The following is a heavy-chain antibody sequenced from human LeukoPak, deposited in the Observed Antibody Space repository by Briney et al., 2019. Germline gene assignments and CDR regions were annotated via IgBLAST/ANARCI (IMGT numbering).Heavy chain of an antibody. D-gene: IGHD5-12*01. J-gene: IGHJ4*02. Sequence: SETLSLTCSVSGGSISSYYWSWIRQPPGKGLEWIGYIYYSGRTNYNPSLKSRVTISVDTSQNQFSLKLSSVTAAGTAVYYCARDGYSGSDALWGQGTLVTVSS. V-gene: IGHV4-59*01. CDR1: GGSISSYY. CDR2: IYYSGRT. CDR3: ARDGYSGSDAL.